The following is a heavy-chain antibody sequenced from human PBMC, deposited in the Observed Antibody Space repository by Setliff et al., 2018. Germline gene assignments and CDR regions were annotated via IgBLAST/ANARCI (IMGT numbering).Heavy chain of an antibody. CDR1: DDSISSRHYY. CDR3: ARMSGLLYMDV. Sequence: SETLSLTCTVSDDSISSRHYYWSWIRQPAGKGLEWLGQIYYSGTTYSNPSLKSRVTMSVDTSKNQFSLRLNSVTASDTAVYYCARMSGLLYMDVWGKGTTVTVSS. J-gene: IGHJ6*03. D-gene: IGHD6-25*01. CDR2: IYYSGTT. V-gene: IGHV4-39*01.